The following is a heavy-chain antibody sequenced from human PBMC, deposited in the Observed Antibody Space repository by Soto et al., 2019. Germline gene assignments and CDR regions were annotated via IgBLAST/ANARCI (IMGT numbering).Heavy chain of an antibody. CDR3: ARCRDAFGFDS. Sequence: QVQLQESGPGLVKPSETLSLTFNVSGGSINSGGYYWGWIRQHPGKGLEWIGYMHYRGRASYNPSLKSRGSISLDTSGHHFSLKLTSVTAADTAVYYCARCRDAFGFDSWGQGTLVTVSS. CDR1: GGSINSGGYY. J-gene: IGHJ4*02. V-gene: IGHV4-31*03. CDR2: MHYRGRA. D-gene: IGHD2-15*01.